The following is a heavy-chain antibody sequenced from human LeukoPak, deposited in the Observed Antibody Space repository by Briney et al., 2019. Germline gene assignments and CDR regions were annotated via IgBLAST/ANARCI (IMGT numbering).Heavy chain of an antibody. V-gene: IGHV4-59*01. CDR2: IYYSGST. J-gene: IGHJ4*02. CDR3: ARGKGYNTPFDY. CDR1: GFTFSSYA. Sequence: AGGSLRLSCAASGFTFSSYAMSWVRQAPGKGLEWIGYIYYSGSTNHNPSLKSRVTISVDTSKNQFSLKLTSVAAADTAIYFCARGKGYNTPFDYWGQGILVTVSS. D-gene: IGHD5-24*01.